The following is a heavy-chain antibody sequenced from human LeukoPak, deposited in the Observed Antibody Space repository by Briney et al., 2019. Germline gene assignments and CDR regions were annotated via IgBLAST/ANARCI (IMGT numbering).Heavy chain of an antibody. CDR2: ISAGAGNT. CDR3: AKDPNGDYVGAFDN. CDR1: AFTFSKYA. V-gene: IGHV3-23*01. Sequence: GGSLRLSCAPSAFTFSKYAMTWVRQAPGKGLEWVSSISAGAGNTYYADSVKGRFTISRDNSKNTLYLQMNSLRAEDTAVYYCAKDPNGDYVGAFDNWGQGTMVTVSS. J-gene: IGHJ3*02. D-gene: IGHD4-17*01.